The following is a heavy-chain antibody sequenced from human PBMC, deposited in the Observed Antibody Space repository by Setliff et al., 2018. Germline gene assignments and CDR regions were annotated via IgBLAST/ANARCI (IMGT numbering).Heavy chain of an antibody. V-gene: IGHV1-18*01. D-gene: IGHD5-18*01. Sequence: ASVKVSCKASGYRFTTYGINWVRQAPGQGLEWMGWISPYNGNTKYAQRFQGRITMTSDTSTSTVYMELSSLRSEDTALYYCARGGHIRYDYYYMDVWGKGTTVTVSS. CDR2: ISPYNGNT. CDR1: GYRFTTYG. CDR3: ARGGHIRYDYYYMDV. J-gene: IGHJ6*03.